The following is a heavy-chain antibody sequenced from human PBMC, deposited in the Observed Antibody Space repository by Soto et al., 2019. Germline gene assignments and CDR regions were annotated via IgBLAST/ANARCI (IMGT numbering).Heavy chain of an antibody. CDR1: GFSLTTRGVA. V-gene: IGHV2-5*02. D-gene: IGHD5-12*01. CDR2: IFWDDDK. Sequence: QITLKESGPALVRPTQTLTLTCSFSGFSLTTRGVAVGWIRQPPGKALEWLALIFWDDDKWYSPSLRSRITITEDPSKIQVVLTMTNMDPVDTATYYCAHRSRGYAYYFDQWGQGTLVTVSS. J-gene: IGHJ4*02. CDR3: AHRSRGYAYYFDQ.